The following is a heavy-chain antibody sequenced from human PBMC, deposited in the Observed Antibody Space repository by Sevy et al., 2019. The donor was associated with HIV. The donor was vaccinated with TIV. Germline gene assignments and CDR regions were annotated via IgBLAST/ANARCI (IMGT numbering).Heavy chain of an antibody. D-gene: IGHD3-22*01. CDR2: ISTGGGTI. V-gene: IGHV3-48*03. Sequence: GGSLRLSCAASGLSFRSYELNWVRQAPGKGLQWISYISTGGGTIFYADSVKGRFTTSRDNAKNSVFLQMNSLRAEDTAVYFCATSRRDYYNYYFDYWGHGTLVTVSS. J-gene: IGHJ4*01. CDR3: ATSRRDYYNYYFDY. CDR1: GLSFRSYE.